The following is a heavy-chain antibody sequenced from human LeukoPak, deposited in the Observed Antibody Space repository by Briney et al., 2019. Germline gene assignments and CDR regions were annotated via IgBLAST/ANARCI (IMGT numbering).Heavy chain of an antibody. Sequence: SETLSLTCTVSAGSISSYYWSWIRQPPGKGLEWIGCISYSGSTKYNPSLKSRVTISVDTSKNQFSLKLSSVTAADTAVYYCATLAMVRGVIIPYYFDYWGQGTLVTVSS. CDR1: AGSISSYY. J-gene: IGHJ4*02. V-gene: IGHV4-59*08. D-gene: IGHD3-10*01. CDR2: ISYSGST. CDR3: ATLAMVRGVIIPYYFDY.